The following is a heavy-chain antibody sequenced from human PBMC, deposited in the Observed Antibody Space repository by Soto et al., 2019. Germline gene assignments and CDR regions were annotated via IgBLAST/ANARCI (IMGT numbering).Heavy chain of an antibody. V-gene: IGHV3-15*01. J-gene: IGHJ4*02. CDR1: GFTFSNAW. CDR3: ARESEDLTSNFDY. Sequence: VGSLRLSCAASGFTFSNAWMSWVRQAPGKGLEWVGRIKSRTNGGTTDYAAPVKGRFTISRDNAKNSLYLEMNSLRAEDTAVYYCARESEDLTSNFDYWGQGTLVTVSS. CDR2: IKSRTNGGTT.